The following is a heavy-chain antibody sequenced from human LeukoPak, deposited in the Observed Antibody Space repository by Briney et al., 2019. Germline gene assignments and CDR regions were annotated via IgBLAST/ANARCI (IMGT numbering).Heavy chain of an antibody. J-gene: IGHJ4*02. D-gene: IGHD1-1*01. V-gene: IGHV3-30*04. CDR1: GFAFDKYA. CDR3: SPDVYNFDY. CDR2: IIFDGRIE. Sequence: GGSLRLSCAASGFAFDKYAMHWVRQAPGKGLEWVAGIIFDGRIEYYADSAKGRFTISRDNSRNTLYLQMNSLRAEDTAVYYCSPDVYNFDYWGQGTLVTVSS.